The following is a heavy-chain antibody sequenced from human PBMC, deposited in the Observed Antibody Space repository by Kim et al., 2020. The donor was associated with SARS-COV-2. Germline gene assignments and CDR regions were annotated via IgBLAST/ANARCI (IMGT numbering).Heavy chain of an antibody. V-gene: IGHV3-74*01. CDR3: ARTYYDFWSGYYPYYYYGMDV. Sequence: GGSLRLSCAASGFTFSSYWMHWVRQAPGKGLVWVSRINSDGSSTSYADSVKGRFTISRDNAKNTLYLQMNSLRAEDTAVYYCARTYYDFWSGYYPYYYYGMDVWGQGTTVTVSS. CDR1: GFTFSSYW. D-gene: IGHD3-3*01. J-gene: IGHJ6*02. CDR2: INSDGSST.